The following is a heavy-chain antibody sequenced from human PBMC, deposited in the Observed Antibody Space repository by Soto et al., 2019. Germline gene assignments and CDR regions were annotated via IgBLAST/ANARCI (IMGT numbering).Heavy chain of an antibody. D-gene: IGHD3-3*01. CDR3: AKDRRFLEWFHPNADAFDI. CDR1: GFTFSSYA. V-gene: IGHV3-23*01. CDR2: ISGSGGST. Sequence: PGGSLRLSCAASGFTFSSYAMSWVRQAPGKGLEWVSAISGSGGSTYYADSVKGRFTISRDNSKNTLYLQMNSLRAEDTAVYYCAKDRRFLEWFHPNADAFDIWGQGTMVTVSS. J-gene: IGHJ3*02.